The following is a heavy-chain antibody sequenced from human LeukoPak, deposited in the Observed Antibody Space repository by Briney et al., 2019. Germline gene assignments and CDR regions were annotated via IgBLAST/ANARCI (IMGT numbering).Heavy chain of an antibody. Sequence: SQTLSLTCTVSGGSISSGDYYWSWIRQPPGKGLEWIGYIYYSGSTYYNPSLKSRVTIFVDTSKNQFSLKLSSVTAADTAVYYCARMEDSSGYYYGYFDLWGRGTLVTVSS. CDR1: GGSISSGDYY. V-gene: IGHV4-30-4*01. D-gene: IGHD3-22*01. CDR2: IYYSGST. CDR3: ARMEDSSGYYYGYFDL. J-gene: IGHJ2*01.